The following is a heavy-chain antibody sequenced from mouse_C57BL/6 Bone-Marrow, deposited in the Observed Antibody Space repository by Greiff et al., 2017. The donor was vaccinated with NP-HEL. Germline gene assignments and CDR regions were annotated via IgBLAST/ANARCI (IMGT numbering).Heavy chain of an antibody. CDR3: ARSGPACGAMYY. Sequence: VQLKESGPELVKPGASVKISCKASGYSFTDYNMNWVQQSNGKSLEWIGVINPNYGTTSSNEKFKSKATLTVDQSSSTAYMQRSSLTSEDSAVYYCARSGPACGAMYYGGQGTSVTVTS. V-gene: IGHV1-39*01. CDR2: INPNYGTT. CDR1: GYSFTDYN. J-gene: IGHJ4*01.